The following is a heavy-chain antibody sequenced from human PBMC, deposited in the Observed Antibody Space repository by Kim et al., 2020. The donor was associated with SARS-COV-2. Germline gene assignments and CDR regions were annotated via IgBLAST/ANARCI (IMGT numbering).Heavy chain of an antibody. CDR2: INHSGST. CDR1: GGSFSGYY. V-gene: IGHV4-34*01. Sequence: SETLSLTCAVYGGSFSGYYWSWIRQPPGKGLEWIGEINHSGSTNYNPSLKSRVTISVDTSKNQFSLKLSSVTAADTAVYYCARESTGGKRLRYFDLWGRGTLVTVSS. CDR3: ARESTGGKRLRYFDL. J-gene: IGHJ2*01. D-gene: IGHD2-8*02.